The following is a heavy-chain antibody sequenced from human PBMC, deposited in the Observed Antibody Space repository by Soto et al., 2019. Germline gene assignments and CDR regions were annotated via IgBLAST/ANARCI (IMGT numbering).Heavy chain of an antibody. CDR3: ARRAGWYAVNS. J-gene: IGHJ1*01. CDR2: IHHSGTT. CDR1: GDSINSNYY. D-gene: IGHD6-19*01. Sequence: QVQLQESGPGLVKPSGTLSLTCAVSGDSINSNYYWSWVRQPPGKGLEWIGEIHHSGTTNYNPSLKCRVTISQDKSTTHVSLRVSSVTAADTALYYCARRAGWYAVNSWGPGTLVIFSS. V-gene: IGHV4-4*02.